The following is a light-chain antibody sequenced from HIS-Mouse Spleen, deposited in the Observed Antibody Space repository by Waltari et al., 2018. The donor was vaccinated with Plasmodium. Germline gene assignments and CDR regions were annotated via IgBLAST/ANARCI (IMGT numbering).Light chain of an antibody. CDR2: QDS. J-gene: IGLJ2*01. CDR3: QAWDSSTVV. Sequence: SYELTQPPSVSVSPGQTASITCSGDKLGDKYACWYQQKPGQSPVPVIYQDSKRPSGIPERFSGSHSGNTATLTISGTQAMDEADYYCQAWDSSTVVFGGGTKLTVL. CDR1: KLGDKY. V-gene: IGLV3-1*01.